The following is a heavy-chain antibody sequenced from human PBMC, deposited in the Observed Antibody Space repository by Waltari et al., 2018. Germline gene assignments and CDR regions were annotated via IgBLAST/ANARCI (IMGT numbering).Heavy chain of an antibody. J-gene: IGHJ3*01. Sequence: GGHLVPPGGSLRLSCGGPGFTFGGHNINWVRQTPEKGREWSSQISPTGYDKLYAASVRGRVTISRDSAKSVFLEMSRLRAEDTGVYYCVRSLYINYGSPGFEEWGPGTMVTVS. D-gene: IGHD3-16*01. V-gene: IGHV3-48*03. CDR2: ISPTGYDK. CDR1: GFTFGGHN. CDR3: VRSLYINYGSPGFEE.